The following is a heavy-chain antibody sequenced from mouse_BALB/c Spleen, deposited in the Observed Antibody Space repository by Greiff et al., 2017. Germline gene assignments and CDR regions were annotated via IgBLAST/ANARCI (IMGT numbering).Heavy chain of an antibody. Sequence: QVQLQQSGAELMKPGASGKISCKATGYTFSSYWIEWVKQRPGHGLEWIGEILPGSGSTNYNEKFKGKATFTADTSSNTAYMQLSSLTSEDSAVYYCARGGYGSNYAMDYWGQGTSVTVSS. CDR2: ILPGSGST. J-gene: IGHJ4*01. V-gene: IGHV1-9*01. CDR3: ARGGYGSNYAMDY. D-gene: IGHD1-1*01. CDR1: GYTFSSYW.